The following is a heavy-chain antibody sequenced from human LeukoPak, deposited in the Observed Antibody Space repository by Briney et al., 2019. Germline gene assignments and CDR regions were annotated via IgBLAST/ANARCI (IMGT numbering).Heavy chain of an antibody. V-gene: IGHV3-30*18. D-gene: IGHD3-9*01. CDR2: ISYDGSYQ. J-gene: IGHJ4*02. CDR3: TKGGFKYFDWSYFDY. CDR1: GFTFSSYA. Sequence: GRSLRLSCAASGFTFSSYAMYWVRQAPGKGLEWVALISYDGSYQYSADSVRGRFTISGDNSRNSLYLRMNSLRAEDTAFYYCTKGGFKYFDWSYFDYWGQGTLVTVSS.